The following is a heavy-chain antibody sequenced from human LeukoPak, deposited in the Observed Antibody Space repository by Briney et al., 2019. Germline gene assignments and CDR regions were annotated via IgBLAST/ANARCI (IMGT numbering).Heavy chain of an antibody. D-gene: IGHD1-14*01. V-gene: IGHV3-23*01. J-gene: IGHJ4*02. CDR1: GFAFSDYW. CDR3: AKVGTGDLFRALDY. CDR2: ISDGGGTT. Sequence: PGGSLRLSCATSGFAFSDYWMHWVRQAPGKGLEWVSAISDGGGTTYYADSVQGRFTISRDYSKNTLFLQMNSLRADDTAVYYCAKVGTGDLFRALDYWGQGTLVTVSS.